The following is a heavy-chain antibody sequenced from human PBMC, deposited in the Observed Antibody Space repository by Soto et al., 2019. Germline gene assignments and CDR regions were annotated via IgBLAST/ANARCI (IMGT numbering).Heavy chain of an antibody. CDR2: INPSGGST. V-gene: IGHV1-46*01. J-gene: IGHJ6*02. Sequence: ASVKVSCKASGYTFTSYYMHWVRQAPGQGLEWMGIINPSGGSTSYAQKFQGRVTMTRDTSTSTVYMELSSLRSEDTAVYYCARDHSSSFYYYYYYGMDVWGQGTTVTAP. CDR1: GYTFTSYY. CDR3: ARDHSSSFYYYYYYGMDV. D-gene: IGHD6-6*01.